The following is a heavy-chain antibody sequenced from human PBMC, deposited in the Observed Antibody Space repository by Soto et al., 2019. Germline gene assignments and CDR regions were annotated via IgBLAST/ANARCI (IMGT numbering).Heavy chain of an antibody. CDR3: ARVISPSTVDYYYYGMDV. CDR2: ISAYNGNT. Sequence: QVQLVQSGAEVKKPGASVKVSCKASGYTFTSYGISWVRQAPGQGLEWMGWISAYNGNTNYAQKLQGRVTMTTDTPTSTAYMELRSLRSDDTAVYYCARVISPSTVDYYYYGMDVWGQGTTVTVSS. J-gene: IGHJ6*02. D-gene: IGHD4-17*01. V-gene: IGHV1-18*01. CDR1: GYTFTSYG.